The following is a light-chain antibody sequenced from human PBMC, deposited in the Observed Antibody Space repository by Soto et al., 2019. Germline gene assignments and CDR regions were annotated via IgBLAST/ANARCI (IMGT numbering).Light chain of an antibody. CDR3: SSYATSAPYV. CDR1: SSDVGAYNF. J-gene: IGLJ1*01. V-gene: IGLV2-14*01. Sequence: QLVLTQPASVSGSPGQSITISCTGTSSDVGAYNFVSWYQHHPGRAPKLIIYEVTIRPSGVSNRFSGSKSGNTASLTISGLQAEEEDDYYCSSYATSAPYVFASGTKVTVL. CDR2: EVT.